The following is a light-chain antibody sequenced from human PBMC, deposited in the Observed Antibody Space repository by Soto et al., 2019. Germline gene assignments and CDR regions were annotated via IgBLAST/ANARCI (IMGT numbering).Light chain of an antibody. J-gene: IGKJ4*01. CDR3: QQYASSPLT. CDR1: QSVRSNY. Sequence: EIVLTQSPVTLSLSSGERATLSCRASQSVRSNYLAWYQQKPGQAPRLLIYGASSRATGIPDRFGGSGSGTDFTLTISRLEPEDLAVYKCQQYASSPLTFGVGTKVEIK. CDR2: GAS. V-gene: IGKV3-20*01.